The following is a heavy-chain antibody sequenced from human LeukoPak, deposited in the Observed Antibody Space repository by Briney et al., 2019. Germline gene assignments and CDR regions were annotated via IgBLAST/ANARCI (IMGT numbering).Heavy chain of an antibody. Sequence: SETLSLTCAVSGASMNDYYWSWIRQTPGKGLEWIGHVHHSFSSNFSPSLKSRGTMSMETSKSQFSLRVTSVTASDTAVYYCACYSVLGRTFDCWGQGTQVTVSS. V-gene: IGHV4-59*12. CDR1: GASMNDYY. CDR3: ACYSVLGRTFDC. J-gene: IGHJ4*02. D-gene: IGHD4-11*01. CDR2: VHHSFSS.